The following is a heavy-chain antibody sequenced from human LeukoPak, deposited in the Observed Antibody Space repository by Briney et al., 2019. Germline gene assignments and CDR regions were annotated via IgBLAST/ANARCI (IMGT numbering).Heavy chain of an antibody. D-gene: IGHD4-17*01. V-gene: IGHV3-23*01. CDR2: ISGSGGST. CDR1: GFNFGGYY. Sequence: GGSLRLSCIASGFNFGGYYMGWIRRAPGEGVEWVSAISGSGGSTYYADSVKGRFTISRDNSKSTLYLQMNSLRAEDTAVYYCAKDSLTTVTPIDYWGQGTLVTVSS. J-gene: IGHJ4*02. CDR3: AKDSLTTVTPIDY.